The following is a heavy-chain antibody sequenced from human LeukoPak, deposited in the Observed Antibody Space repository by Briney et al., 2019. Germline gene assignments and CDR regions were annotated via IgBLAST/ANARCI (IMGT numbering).Heavy chain of an antibody. CDR1: GFTFSSYS. D-gene: IGHD6-19*01. CDR3: AKDLGVAVAGGFDY. Sequence: PGGSLRLSCAASGFTFSSYSMNWVRQAPGKGLEWVSYISSSSSTIYYADSVKGRFTISRDNAKNSLYLQMNSLRVEDTAVYYCAKDLGVAVAGGFDYWGQGTLVTVSS. V-gene: IGHV3-48*01. J-gene: IGHJ4*02. CDR2: ISSSSSTI.